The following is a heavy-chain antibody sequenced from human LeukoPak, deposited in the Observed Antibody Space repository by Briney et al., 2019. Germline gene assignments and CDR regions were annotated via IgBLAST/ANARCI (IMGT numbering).Heavy chain of an antibody. CDR3: ARGRGDFWSGYHYYYYYYMDV. CDR2: INHSGST. J-gene: IGHJ6*03. V-gene: IGHV4-34*01. Sequence: SETLSLTCAVYGGSFSGYYWSWIRQPPGKGLEWIGEINHSGSTNYNPSLKSRVTISVDTSKSQFSLKLSSVTAADTAVYYCARGRGDFWSGYHYYYYYYMDVWGKGTTVTVSS. CDR1: GGSFSGYY. D-gene: IGHD3-3*01.